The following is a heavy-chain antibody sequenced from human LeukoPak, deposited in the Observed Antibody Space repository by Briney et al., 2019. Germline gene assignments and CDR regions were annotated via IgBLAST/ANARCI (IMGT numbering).Heavy chain of an antibody. V-gene: IGHV3-7*01. CDR3: ASWRGSGSYGGYFDY. D-gene: IGHD3-10*01. J-gene: IGHJ4*02. CDR1: GFNYNTYW. CDR2: IKQDGSEK. Sequence: GGSLRLSCVASGFNYNTYWMSWVRQAPGKGLEWVANIKQDGSEKNYVDSVKGRFTISRDNAKNSLYLQMNSLRAEDTAVYYCASWRGSGSYGGYFDYWGQGTLVTVSS.